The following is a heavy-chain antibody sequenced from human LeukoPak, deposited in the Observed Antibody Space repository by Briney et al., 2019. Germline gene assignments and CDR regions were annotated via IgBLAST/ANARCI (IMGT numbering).Heavy chain of an antibody. CDR2: ISYDGSNK. CDR1: GFTFSSYG. J-gene: IGHJ4*02. CDR3: ANGDYSYFDC. V-gene: IGHV3-30*18. Sequence: GRSLRLSCAASGFTFSSYGMHWVRQAPGKGLEWVAVISYDGSNKYYADSVKGRFTISRDNSKNTLYLQMNSLRAEDTAVYYCANGDYSYFDCWGQGTLVTVSS. D-gene: IGHD4-17*01.